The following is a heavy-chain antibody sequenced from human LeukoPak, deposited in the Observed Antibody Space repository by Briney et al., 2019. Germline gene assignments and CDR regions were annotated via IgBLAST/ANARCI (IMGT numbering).Heavy chain of an antibody. CDR3: ARYPSTTVVTPDAFDI. D-gene: IGHD4-23*01. V-gene: IGHV1-46*01. CDR1: GYTFTSYY. J-gene: IGHJ3*02. CDR2: INPSGGST. Sequence: ASVKVSCKASGYTFTSYYMHWVRQAPGQGLEWMGIINPSGGSTSYAQKFQGRVTTTRDTSTSTVYMELSSLRSEDTAVYYCARYPSTTVVTPDAFDIWGQGTMVTVSS.